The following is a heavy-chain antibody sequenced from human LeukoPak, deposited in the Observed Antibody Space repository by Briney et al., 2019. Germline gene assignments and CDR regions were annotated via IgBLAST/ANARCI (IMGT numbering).Heavy chain of an antibody. CDR3: ARVSGYADY. D-gene: IGHD3-22*01. CDR1: GGSISSHY. Sequence: SETLSLTCTVSGGSISSHYWSWIRQPPGKGLEWIGYIHYSGSTNYNPSLKSRVTISVDTSKNQFSLKLSSVTAADTAVYYCARVSGYADYWGQGTLVTVSS. CDR2: IHYSGST. V-gene: IGHV4-59*11. J-gene: IGHJ4*02.